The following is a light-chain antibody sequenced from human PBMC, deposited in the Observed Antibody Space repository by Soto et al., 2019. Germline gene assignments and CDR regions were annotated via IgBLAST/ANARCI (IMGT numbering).Light chain of an antibody. CDR3: SSYTSSSTPYV. Sequence: QSALTQPASVSGSPGQSITISCTGTSSDVGGHNYVSWYQHHPGKAPNLIIYEVSNRPSGVPIRFSGSKSRNTASLTISGLQAEDEADYYRSSYTSSSTPYVFGPGTKLTVL. CDR2: EVS. V-gene: IGLV2-14*01. J-gene: IGLJ1*01. CDR1: SSDVGGHNY.